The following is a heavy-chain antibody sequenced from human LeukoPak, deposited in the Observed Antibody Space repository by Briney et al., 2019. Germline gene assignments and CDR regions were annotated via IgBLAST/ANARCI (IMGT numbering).Heavy chain of an antibody. CDR1: GGTFSSYA. V-gene: IGHV1-69*06. CDR3: AREGVDIVATYFDY. CDR2: IIPIFGTA. D-gene: IGHD5-12*01. Sequence: SVKVSCKASGGTFSSYAISWVRQAPGQRLEWMGGIIPIFGTANYAQKFQGRVTITADKSTSTAYMELSSLRSEDTAVYYCAREGVDIVATYFDYWGQGTLVTVSS. J-gene: IGHJ4*02.